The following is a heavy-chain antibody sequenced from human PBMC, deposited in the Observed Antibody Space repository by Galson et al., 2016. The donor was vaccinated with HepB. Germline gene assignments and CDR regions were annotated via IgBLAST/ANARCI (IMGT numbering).Heavy chain of an antibody. CDR3: AKERLVRRIFDH. CDR2: ISTRRTT. J-gene: IGHJ4*02. V-gene: IGHV3-23*01. D-gene: IGHD1-1*01. CDR1: GFVFSNFG. Sequence: LRLSCAAYGFVFSNFGLSWVRPAPGKGLEWVASISTRRTTYYSDFVQGRITISRDNSNNPLYLQMNGLRAEDPAVYYCAKERLVRRIFDHWGQGTLLTVSS.